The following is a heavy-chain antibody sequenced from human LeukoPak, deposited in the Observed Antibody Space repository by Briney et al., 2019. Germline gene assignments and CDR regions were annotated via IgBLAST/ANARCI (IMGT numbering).Heavy chain of an antibody. Sequence: GGSLRLSCAASGFTISSYGTHWVRQAPGKGLEWVAVFHLDETKKYQEESVKGRFTLSRDNSKNTLYLELNSLRAEDTAVYYCARRGPEGGYFDYWGQGALVTVSS. D-gene: IGHD3-10*01. CDR2: FHLDETKK. CDR1: GFTISSYG. J-gene: IGHJ4*02. V-gene: IGHV3-33*01. CDR3: ARRGPEGGYFDY.